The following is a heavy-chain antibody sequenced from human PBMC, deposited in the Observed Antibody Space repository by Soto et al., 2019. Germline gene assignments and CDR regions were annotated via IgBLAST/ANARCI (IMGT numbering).Heavy chain of an antibody. V-gene: IGHV5-51*03. J-gene: IGHJ5*02. Sequence: EVQLVQSGAEVKKAGESLKISCQGSGYSFTNYWVGWVRQIPGRGLEWMGIIHPGDSDTRYSPFFQGQVTISADKSISTAYLQWSSLKASETAMYYCARHNRYSSTWFEGWFDPWGQGTLVTVSS. CDR3: ARHNRYSSTWFEGWFDP. CDR2: IHPGDSDT. D-gene: IGHD6-13*01. CDR1: GYSFTNYW.